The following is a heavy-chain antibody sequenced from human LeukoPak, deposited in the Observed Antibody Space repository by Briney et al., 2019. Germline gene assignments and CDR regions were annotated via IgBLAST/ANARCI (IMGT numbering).Heavy chain of an antibody. V-gene: IGHV3-23*01. CDR2: LSGSGRST. J-gene: IGHJ1*01. CDR1: GFTFSSNA. D-gene: IGHD3-9*01. CDR3: ATDAYFDMRGGPRR. Sequence: GGSLRLSCAASGFTFSSNAMGWVRQAPGKGLEWVSALSGSGRSTFYADSVKGRFTISRDNSKNTLFLELNSLRAEDTAVYYCATDAYFDMRGGPRRWGQGTLVSVSS.